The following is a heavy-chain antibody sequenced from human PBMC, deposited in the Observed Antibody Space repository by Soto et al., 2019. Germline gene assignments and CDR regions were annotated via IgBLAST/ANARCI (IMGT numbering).Heavy chain of an antibody. CDR1: GFTFSRYS. CDR2: ISSSSNSI. D-gene: IGHD3-10*01. V-gene: IGHV3-48*01. CDR3: ARDHSGSYTPN. J-gene: IGHJ4*02. Sequence: GGSLRLSCAASGFTFSRYSMNWVRQAPGKGLEWVSYISSSSNSIYYADSVKGRFTISRDNAKNSLHLQMNSLRAEDTAVYYCARDHSGSYTPNWGQGTLVTVSS.